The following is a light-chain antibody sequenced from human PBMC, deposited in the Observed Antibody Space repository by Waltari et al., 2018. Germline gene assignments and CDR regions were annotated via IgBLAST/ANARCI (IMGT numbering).Light chain of an antibody. CDR2: DAS. Sequence: EIVLTQSPATLSLSPGERATLSCRASQSVSSYLAWYQQKPGQAPRLLIYDASNRATGMPARFSGSGSGTDFTLTSSSREPEDFAVYYGQQRSNWPPITFGQGTRLEIK. CDR3: QQRSNWPPIT. CDR1: QSVSSY. J-gene: IGKJ5*01. V-gene: IGKV3-11*01.